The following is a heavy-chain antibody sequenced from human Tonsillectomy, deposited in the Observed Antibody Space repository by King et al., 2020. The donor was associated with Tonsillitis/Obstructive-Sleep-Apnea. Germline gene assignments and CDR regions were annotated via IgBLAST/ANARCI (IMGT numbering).Heavy chain of an antibody. CDR1: GFTLSDYY. CDR2: ISSSSSYT. J-gene: IGHJ6*03. Sequence: VQLVESGGGLVKPGGSLRLSCAASGFTLSDYYMSWIRQAPGKGLEWVSYISSSSSYTNYADSVKGRFTISRDNAKNSLYLQMNSLRAEDTAVYYCARDPYFYYMDLWGKGTTVTVSS. V-gene: IGHV3-11*05. CDR3: ARDPYFYYMDL.